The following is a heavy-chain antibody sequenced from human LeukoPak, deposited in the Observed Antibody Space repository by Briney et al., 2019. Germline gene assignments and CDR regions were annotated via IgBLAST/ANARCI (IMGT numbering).Heavy chain of an antibody. Sequence: SQTLSLTCTVSGGSISSGAYYWSWIRQPPGKGLEWVGYINYSGRTYYNPSLKSRVTISVDTSKNQFSLKLSSVTAADTAVYYCARLGYCSSTSCYTLQGWFDPWVQGTLVTVSS. CDR3: ARLGYCSSTSCYTLQGWFDP. V-gene: IGHV4-30-4*01. CDR1: GGSISSGAYY. J-gene: IGHJ5*02. D-gene: IGHD2-2*02. CDR2: INYSGRT.